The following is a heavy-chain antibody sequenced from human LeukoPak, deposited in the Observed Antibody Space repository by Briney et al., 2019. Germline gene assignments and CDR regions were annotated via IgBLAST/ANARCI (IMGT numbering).Heavy chain of an antibody. CDR1: GFTFSSYS. Sequence: GGSLRLSCAASGFTFSSYSMNWVRQAPGKGLEWVSYISSSSSTIYYADSVNGRFRISRDNAKSSLDLEMNSLRAEDTAVYYCARAMSTFGGVRNYFDSWGQGTLVTVSS. CDR3: ARAMSTFGGVRNYFDS. D-gene: IGHD3-16*01. CDR2: ISSSSSTI. V-gene: IGHV3-48*04. J-gene: IGHJ4*02.